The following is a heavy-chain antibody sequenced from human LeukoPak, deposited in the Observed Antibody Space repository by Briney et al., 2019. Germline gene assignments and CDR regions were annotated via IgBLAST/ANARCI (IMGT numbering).Heavy chain of an antibody. CDR1: GFPFDDHG. CDR2: INWNGAST. J-gene: IGHJ4*02. Sequence: PGGSLTLPCAASGFPFDDHGMSGVRQVPGKGLEWVSGINWNGASTGYAGSVKGRFTISRDNAKNSLYLQMNSLRAEDTALYYCAGGDRNGWYFDYWGQGTLVTVSS. V-gene: IGHV3-20*04. CDR3: AGGDRNGWYFDY. D-gene: IGHD6-19*01.